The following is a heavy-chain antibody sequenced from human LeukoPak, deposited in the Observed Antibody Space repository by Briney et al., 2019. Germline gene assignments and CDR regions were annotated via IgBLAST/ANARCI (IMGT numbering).Heavy chain of an antibody. CDR2: IYYSGST. J-gene: IGHJ4*02. V-gene: IGHV4-59*01. CDR1: GGSISSYY. Sequence: QSSETLSLTCTVSGGSISSYYWSWIRQPPGKGLEWIGYIYYSGSTNYNPSLKSRVTISVDTSTNRFSLKLSSVSAADTAVYYWARVPHYVSGSYSSDYWGQEPLATVSS. CDR3: ARVPHYVSGSYSSDY. D-gene: IGHD3-10*01.